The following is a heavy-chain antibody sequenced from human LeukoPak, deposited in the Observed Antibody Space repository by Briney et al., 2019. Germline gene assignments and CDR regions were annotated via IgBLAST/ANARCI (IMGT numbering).Heavy chain of an antibody. J-gene: IGHJ6*03. V-gene: IGHV3-21*01. CDR1: GLTFNNYW. CDR3: ARELSGIGRYYYYYYMDV. D-gene: IGHD6-19*01. Sequence: GGSLRLSCAASGLTFNNYWMNWVRQAPGKGLEWVSSISSSSIYIYYADSVKGRFTISRDNAKTSLYLQMNSLRAEDTAVYYCARELSGIGRYYYYYYMDVWGKGTTVTVSS. CDR2: ISSSSIYI.